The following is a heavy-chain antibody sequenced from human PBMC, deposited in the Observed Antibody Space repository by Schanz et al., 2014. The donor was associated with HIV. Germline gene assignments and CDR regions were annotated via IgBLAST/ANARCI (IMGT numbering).Heavy chain of an antibody. V-gene: IGHV3-30*18. D-gene: IGHD3-3*01. Sequence: QVKLVESGGGVVQPGRSLRLSCAASGFTFSSYGMHWVRQAPGKGLEWVAVISYDGSDKYYADSVKGRFTISRDNSKNTLYLQMNSLRAEDTAVYYCAKDQGYDFWSGYYNYYGMDVWGQGTTVTVSS. CDR1: GFTFSSYG. J-gene: IGHJ6*02. CDR2: ISYDGSDK. CDR3: AKDQGYDFWSGYYNYYGMDV.